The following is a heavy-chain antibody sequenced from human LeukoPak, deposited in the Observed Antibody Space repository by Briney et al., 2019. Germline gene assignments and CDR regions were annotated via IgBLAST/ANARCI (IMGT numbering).Heavy chain of an antibody. CDR3: ARGAYGDYANRQYNWFDP. Sequence: KPSETLSLTCAVDGGPFSGYYWSWIRQPPDKGLECIGEINHSGSTNYNPSLKSRVTISIDTPKNQFSLKLSSVTAAVTAVYYCARGAYGDYANRQYNWFDPRGQGTLVIVSS. D-gene: IGHD4-17*01. CDR1: GGPFSGYY. V-gene: IGHV4-34*01. CDR2: INHSGST. J-gene: IGHJ5*02.